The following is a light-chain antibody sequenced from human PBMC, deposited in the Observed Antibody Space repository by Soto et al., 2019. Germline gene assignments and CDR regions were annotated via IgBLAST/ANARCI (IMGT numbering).Light chain of an antibody. CDR1: QTIDTH. CDR3: HQYHNWPWT. CDR2: DAS. V-gene: IGKV3-15*01. J-gene: IGKJ1*01. Sequence: EIVMTQSPGTLSVSPGERSTLSCRSSQTIDTHLAWYQQKPGQAPRLLIYDASTRAAGVPARFSGSGSGTDFTLTISSLQSEDFAVYYCHQYHNWPWTFGRGTKVDIK.